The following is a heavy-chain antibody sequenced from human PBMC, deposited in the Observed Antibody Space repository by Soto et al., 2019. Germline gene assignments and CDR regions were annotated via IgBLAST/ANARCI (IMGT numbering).Heavy chain of an antibody. Sequence: ASVKVSCKASGGTFSSYAISWVRQAPGQGLEWMGGIIPIFGTANYAQKFQGRVTITADESTSTAYMELSSLRSEDTAVYYCAIKKEDIVVVFDYWGQGTLVTVSS. CDR1: GGTFSSYA. V-gene: IGHV1-69*13. CDR3: AIKKEDIVVVFDY. J-gene: IGHJ4*02. D-gene: IGHD2-2*01. CDR2: IIPIFGTA.